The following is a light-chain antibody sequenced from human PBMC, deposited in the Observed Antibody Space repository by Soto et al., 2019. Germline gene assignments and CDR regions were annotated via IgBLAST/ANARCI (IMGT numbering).Light chain of an antibody. V-gene: IGKV1-5*03. J-gene: IGKJ1*01. Sequence: DIQMTQSPSTLSGSVGDRVTITCRASQTISSWLAWYQQKPGKAPKLLIYKASTLKSGVPSRFSGSGSGTEFTLTISSLQSDDFASYYCQQYNRYWTFGEGTKV. CDR1: QTISSW. CDR3: QQYNRYWT. CDR2: KAS.